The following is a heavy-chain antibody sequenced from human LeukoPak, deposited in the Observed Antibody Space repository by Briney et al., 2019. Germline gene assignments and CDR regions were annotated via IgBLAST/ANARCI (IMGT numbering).Heavy chain of an antibody. CDR3: ARIRWGSYAFDI. D-gene: IGHD7-27*01. CDR2: IYYSGST. J-gene: IGHJ3*02. Sequence: IPSETLSLTCTVSGGSIGSSSNYWGWIRQPPGKGLEGIGSIYYSGSTYYNPSLKSRVTISVDTSKNQFSLKLSSVTAADTAVYYCARIRWGSYAFDIWGQGTMVTVSS. CDR1: GGSIGSSSNY. V-gene: IGHV4-39*01.